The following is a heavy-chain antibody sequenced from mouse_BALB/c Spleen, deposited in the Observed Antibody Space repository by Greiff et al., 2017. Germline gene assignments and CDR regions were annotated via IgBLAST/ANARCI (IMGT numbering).Heavy chain of an antibody. V-gene: IGHV1S137*01. CDR2: ISTYSGDA. D-gene: IGHD1-1*01. CDR3: ARGGNYGSSLAWFAD. J-gene: IGHJ3*01. CDR1: GYTFTDYA. Sequence: QVQLQQSGAELVRPGVSVKISCKGSGYTFTDYAMHWVKQSHAKSLEWIGVISTYSGDASYNQKFKGKATMTVDKSSSTAYMELARLPSEDSAIYYWARGGNYGSSLAWFADWGQGTLGTVSA.